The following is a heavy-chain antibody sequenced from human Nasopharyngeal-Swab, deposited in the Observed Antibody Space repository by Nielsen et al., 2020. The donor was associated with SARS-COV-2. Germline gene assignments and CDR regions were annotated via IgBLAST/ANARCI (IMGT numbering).Heavy chain of an antibody. V-gene: IGHV3-7*01. J-gene: IGHJ6*02. D-gene: IGHD1-1*01. CDR3: ARSPMTSYNNYYYYYGMDV. Sequence: GESLKISCAASGFTFSSYWMSWVRQAPGKGLEWVANIKQDGSEKYYADSVKGRFTISRDNSKNTLYLQMNSLRAEDTAVYYCARSPMTSYNNYYYYYGMDVWGQGTTVTVSS. CDR2: IKQDGSEK. CDR1: GFTFSSYW.